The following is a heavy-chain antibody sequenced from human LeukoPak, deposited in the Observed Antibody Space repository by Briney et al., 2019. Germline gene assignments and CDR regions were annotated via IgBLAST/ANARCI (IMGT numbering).Heavy chain of an antibody. CDR3: ASGPLRYCSSTSCYGLYYYYYGMDV. D-gene: IGHD2-2*01. CDR2: INHSGST. J-gene: IGHJ6*02. CDR1: GGSFSGYY. V-gene: IGHV4-34*01. Sequence: PSETLSLTCAVYGGSFSGYYWSWIRQPPGKGLEWIGEINHSGSTNYNPSLKSRVTISVDTSKNQSSLKLSSVTAADTAVYYCASGPLRYCSSTSCYGLYYYYYGMDVWGQGTTVTVSS.